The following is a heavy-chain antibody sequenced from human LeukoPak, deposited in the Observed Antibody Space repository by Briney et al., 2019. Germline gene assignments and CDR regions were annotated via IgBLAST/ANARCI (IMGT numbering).Heavy chain of an antibody. D-gene: IGHD3-22*01. J-gene: IGHJ4*02. CDR3: ARDPRPSYDSSGYYYPGDY. CDR2: INPSGGRI. CDR1: GYTFTSYY. V-gene: IGHV1-46*01. Sequence: ASVKVSCKASGYTFTSYYMHWVRQAPGQGLEWMAIINPSGGRISYAQKFQGRVTMTRDTSTSTVYTELSSLRSEDTAVYYCARDPRPSYDSSGYYYPGDYWGQGTLVTVSS.